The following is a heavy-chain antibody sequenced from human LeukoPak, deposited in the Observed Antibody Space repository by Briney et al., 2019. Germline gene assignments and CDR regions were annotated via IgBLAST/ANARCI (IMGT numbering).Heavy chain of an antibody. J-gene: IGHJ5*01. Sequence: GGSLRLSCAASGFTFSSYAMSWVRQAPGKGLEGVSAISGSGGSTYYADSVKGRFTISRDNSKNTLYLQMNSLRAEDTAVYYCAKAKYYDILTGYRTVNNWFDPWGQGTMVTVSS. D-gene: IGHD3-9*01. V-gene: IGHV3-23*01. CDR3: AKAKYYDILTGYRTVNNWFDP. CDR1: GFTFSSYA. CDR2: ISGSGGST.